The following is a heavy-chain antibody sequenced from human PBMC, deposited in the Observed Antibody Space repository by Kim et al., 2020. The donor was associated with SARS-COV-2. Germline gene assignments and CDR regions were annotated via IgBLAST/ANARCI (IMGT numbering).Heavy chain of an antibody. V-gene: IGHV1-3*01. CDR1: GYTFTSYA. CDR3: ARDKDSKPWDFGLDY. J-gene: IGHJ4*02. CDR2: INAGNGNT. Sequence: ASVKVSCKASGYTFTSYAMHWVRQAPGQRLEWMGWINAGNGNTKYSQKFQGRVTITRDTSASTAYMELSSLRSEDTAVYYCARDKDSKPWDFGLDYWGQGTLVTVSS. D-gene: IGHD1-26*01.